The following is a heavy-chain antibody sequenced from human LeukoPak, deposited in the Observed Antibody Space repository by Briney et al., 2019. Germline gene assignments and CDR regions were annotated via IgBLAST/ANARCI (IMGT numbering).Heavy chain of an antibody. D-gene: IGHD2-2*01. CDR1: GFTFSSYG. CDR3: AKDLSCSSTSCYGPSVYGMDV. Sequence: PGGSLRLSCAASGFTFSSYGMHRVRQAPGKGLEWVSVISYDGSNKYYADSVKGRFTISRDNSKNTLYLQMNSLRAEDTAVYYCAKDLSCSSTSCYGPSVYGMDVWGQGTTVTVSS. CDR2: ISYDGSNK. V-gene: IGHV3-30*18. J-gene: IGHJ6*02.